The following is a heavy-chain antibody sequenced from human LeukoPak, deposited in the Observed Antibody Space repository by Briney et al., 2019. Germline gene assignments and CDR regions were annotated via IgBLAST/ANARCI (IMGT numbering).Heavy chain of an antibody. D-gene: IGHD3-22*01. CDR2: IYYSGST. Sequence: SETLSLTCTVSGGSISSSSYYWGWIRQPPGKGLEWIGSIYYSGSTYYNPSLKSRVTLSVDTSKNQFSLKLSSVTAADTTVYYCARVYYDSSGRSFDYWGQGTLVTVSS. CDR1: GGSISSSSYY. J-gene: IGHJ4*02. CDR3: ARVYYDSSGRSFDY. V-gene: IGHV4-39*07.